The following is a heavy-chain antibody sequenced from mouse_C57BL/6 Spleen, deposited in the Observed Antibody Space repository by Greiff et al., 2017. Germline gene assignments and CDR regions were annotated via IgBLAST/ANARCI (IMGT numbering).Heavy chain of an antibody. CDR2: IDPSDSYT. V-gene: IGHV1-50*01. J-gene: IGHJ2*01. D-gene: IGHD1-1*01. CDR1: GYTFTSYW. Sequence: QVQLQQPGAELVKPGASVKLSCKASGYTFTSYWMQWVKQRPGQGLEWIGEIDPSDSYTNYNQKFKGKATLTVDTSSSTAYMQLSSLTSEDSAVYYCARWRTTDFDYWGQGTTLPVSS. CDR3: ARWRTTDFDY.